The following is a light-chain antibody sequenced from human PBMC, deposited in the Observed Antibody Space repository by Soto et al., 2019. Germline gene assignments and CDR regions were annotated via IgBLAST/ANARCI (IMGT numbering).Light chain of an antibody. CDR3: QQYNNWPRT. J-gene: IGKJ1*01. CDR2: GTS. Sequence: EIEKTQSPPTLSVSPGERDTISCRASQSVSNNLAWYQQKPGQAPRLLIYGTSTRATGIPARFSGSGSGTEFTLTITSLQSEDFAIYYCQQYNNWPRTFGQGTEVDIK. V-gene: IGKV3-15*01. CDR1: QSVSNN.